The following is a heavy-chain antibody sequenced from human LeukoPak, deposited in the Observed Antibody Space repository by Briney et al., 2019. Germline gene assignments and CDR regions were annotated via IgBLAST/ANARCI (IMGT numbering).Heavy chain of an antibody. V-gene: IGHV4-59*01. Sequence: SETLSLTCTVSGGSISSYYWSWIRQPPGKGLEWIGYIYYSGSTNYNPSLKSRVTISVDTSKNQFSLKLSSVTAADTAVYYCARDITDGRTFDIWGQGTMVTVSS. J-gene: IGHJ3*02. CDR3: ARDITDGRTFDI. D-gene: IGHD1-14*01. CDR1: GGSISSYY. CDR2: IYYSGST.